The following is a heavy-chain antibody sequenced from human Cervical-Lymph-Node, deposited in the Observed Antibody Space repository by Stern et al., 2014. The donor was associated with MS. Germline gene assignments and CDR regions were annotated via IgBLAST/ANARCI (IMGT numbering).Heavy chain of an antibody. V-gene: IGHV4-61*02. CDR3: ARGLILPSGPFDS. Sequence: QVQLQESGPGLVKPSQTLSLTCTVSGDSIRSGSFYWTWIRQPAGKRLEWIGRLYSSGSTNYNPSLKSRVTISEDTPKTQFSWRLSSVTAADTAVYYCARGLILPSGPFDSWGQGALVTVS. CDR2: LYSSGST. CDR1: GDSIRSGSFY. D-gene: IGHD2-8*02. J-gene: IGHJ4*02.